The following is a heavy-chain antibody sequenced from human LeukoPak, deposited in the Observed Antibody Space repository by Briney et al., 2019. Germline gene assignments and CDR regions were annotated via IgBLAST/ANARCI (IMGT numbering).Heavy chain of an antibody. V-gene: IGHV4-39*01. D-gene: IGHD4-17*01. CDR3: ARPSDEYVDYGY. CDR2: IYYTGRT. Sequence: SETLSLTSTVSVGSIRSTSYYWGWIRQPPGKGLEWIGSIYYTGRTYYNPSLKSRVTISVDTSKNQFSLKLISVTAADTAVYYCARPSDEYVDYGYWGQGSQVTVSS. CDR1: VGSIRSTSYY. J-gene: IGHJ4*02.